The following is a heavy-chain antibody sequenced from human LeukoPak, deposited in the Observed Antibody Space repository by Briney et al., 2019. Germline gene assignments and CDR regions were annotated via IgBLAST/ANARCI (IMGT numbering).Heavy chain of an antibody. J-gene: IGHJ4*02. D-gene: IGHD1-1*01. CDR2: ISSDGSDA. Sequence: SGGSLRLSCAASGFIFSRYWMYWVRQVPGKGLVWVSRISSDGSDASYADSVEGRFAISRDSARNTLYLQMNSLRAEDTAVYYCARSRDNVLDYWGQGTLVTVSS. CDR3: ARSRDNVLDY. V-gene: IGHV3-74*01. CDR1: GFIFSRYW.